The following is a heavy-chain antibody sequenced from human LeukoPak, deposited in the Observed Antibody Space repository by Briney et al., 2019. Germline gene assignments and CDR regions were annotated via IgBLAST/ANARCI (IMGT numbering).Heavy chain of an antibody. CDR1: GGSISSYY. J-gene: IGHJ3*02. Sequence: PSETLSLTCTVSGGSISSYYWSWIQQPPGKGLEWIGYIYYSGSTNYNPSLKSRVTISVDTSKNQFSLKLSSVTAADTAVYYCAREMAAAGTGAFDIWGQGTMVTVSS. V-gene: IGHV4-59*01. CDR3: AREMAAAGTGAFDI. CDR2: IYYSGST. D-gene: IGHD6-13*01.